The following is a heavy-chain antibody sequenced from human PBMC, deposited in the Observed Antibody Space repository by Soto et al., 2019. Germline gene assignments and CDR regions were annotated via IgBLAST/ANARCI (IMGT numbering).Heavy chain of an antibody. CDR1: GGSISSGYYY. V-gene: IGHV4-30-4*01. D-gene: IGHD4-17*01. CDR2: ISYSGTT. Sequence: QVQLQESGLGLVKPSQTLSLTCTVSGGSISSGYYYWSWIRQPPGKGLEWIGFISYSGTTHYSASLRSRVSISVDTSKNQFSLDLSSVTAADTAVYYCSTMGTPVTGLYYFDYWGQGTLVTVSS. CDR3: STMGTPVTGLYYFDY. J-gene: IGHJ4*02.